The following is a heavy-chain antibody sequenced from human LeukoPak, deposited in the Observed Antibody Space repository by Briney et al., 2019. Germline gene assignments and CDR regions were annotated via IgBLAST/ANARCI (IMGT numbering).Heavy chain of an antibody. V-gene: IGHV3-74*01. CDR2: IKGDGASA. CDR3: AKSDWFDP. CDR1: GFTLSSDW. J-gene: IGHJ5*02. Sequence: PGGSLRLSCAASGFTLSSDWMHWVRQAPGKGLVWVSRIKGDGASASYADSVKGRVTSSTDKAKNTLYLQMNSLSAEDTAVYFCAKSDWFDPWGQGTLVTVSS.